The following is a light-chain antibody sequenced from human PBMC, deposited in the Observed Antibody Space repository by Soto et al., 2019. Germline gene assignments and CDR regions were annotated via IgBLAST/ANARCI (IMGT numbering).Light chain of an antibody. V-gene: IGKV3-15*01. CDR2: SAS. J-gene: IGKJ1*01. Sequence: EILMTQSPATLSVSPGERATLSCRASQNVITNLAWYQQRPGHTPRLLIYSASTRVTGIPDRFSGNGSGTEFTLTISSLQSEDFAVYYCQQYYTWPRGTFGQGTKVEIK. CDR3: QQYYTWPRGT. CDR1: QNVITN.